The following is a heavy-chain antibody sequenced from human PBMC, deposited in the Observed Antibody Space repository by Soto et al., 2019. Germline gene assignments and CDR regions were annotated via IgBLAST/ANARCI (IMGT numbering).Heavy chain of an antibody. Sequence: SETLSLTCAVSGGSISSGGYSWSWIRQPPGKGLEWIGYIYHSGSTYYNPSLKSRVTISVDRSKNQFSLKLSSVTAADTAVYYCARDLSITMIRSWGQGTLVTVSS. CDR1: GGSISSGGYS. V-gene: IGHV4-30-2*01. J-gene: IGHJ4*02. CDR2: IYHSGST. CDR3: ARDLSITMIRS. D-gene: IGHD3-22*01.